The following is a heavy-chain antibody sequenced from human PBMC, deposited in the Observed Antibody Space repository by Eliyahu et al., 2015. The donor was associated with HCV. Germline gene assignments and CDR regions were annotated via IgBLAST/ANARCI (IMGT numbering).Heavy chain of an antibody. CDR2: ISGSGGST. V-gene: IGHV3-23*01. D-gene: IGHD3-22*01. Sequence: FSSYAMSWVRQAPGKXLEWVXAISGSGGSTYYXDSVKXRFTXSRDNSKNTLYLQMNSLRAEDTAVYYCAKDPPYDSSGPRGDPWGQGTLVTVSS. CDR1: FSSYA. J-gene: IGHJ5*02. CDR3: AKDPPYDSSGPRGDP.